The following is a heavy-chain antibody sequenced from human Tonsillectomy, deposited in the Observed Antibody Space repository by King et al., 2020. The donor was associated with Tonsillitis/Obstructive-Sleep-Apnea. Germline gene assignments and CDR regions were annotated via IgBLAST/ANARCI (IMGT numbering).Heavy chain of an antibody. CDR3: ARKTGYNLGAFDI. V-gene: IGHV3-33*01. Sequence: VQLVESGGGVVQPGRSLRLSCAASGFTFSNFGMHWVRQAPGKGLEWAAFIWNDGSHKYYADSVKGRFTISRDNSKNTLYLQMNSLRAEDTAVYFCARKTGYNLGAFDIWGQGTMVTVSS. CDR2: IWNDGSHK. CDR1: GFTFSNFG. D-gene: IGHD5-24*01. J-gene: IGHJ3*02.